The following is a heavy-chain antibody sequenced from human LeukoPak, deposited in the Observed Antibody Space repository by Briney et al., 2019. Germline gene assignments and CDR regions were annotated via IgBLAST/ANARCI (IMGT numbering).Heavy chain of an antibody. V-gene: IGHV3-23*01. CDR1: GFTFSSYA. CDR3: AKGLYGDYRWDAFDI. J-gene: IGHJ3*02. Sequence: GSLRLSCAASGFTFSSYAMSWVRQAPGKGLEWVSAISGSGGSIYYADSVKGRFTISRDNSKNTLYLQMNGLRAEDTAVYYCAKGLYGDYRWDAFDIWGQGTMVTVSS. D-gene: IGHD4-17*01. CDR2: ISGSGGSI.